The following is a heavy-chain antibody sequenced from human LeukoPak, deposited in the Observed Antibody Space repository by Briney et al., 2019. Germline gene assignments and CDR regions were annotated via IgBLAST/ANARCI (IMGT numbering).Heavy chain of an antibody. CDR1: GFTFSSYA. D-gene: IGHD3-22*01. J-gene: IGHJ5*02. CDR3: AKEHTMIVVVNWFDP. CDR2: ISGSGGST. V-gene: IGHV3-23*01. Sequence: TGGSLRLSCAASGFTFSSYAMSWVRQAPGKGLEWVSAISGSGGSTYYADSVKGRFTISRDNSKNTLYLQMNSLRAEDTAVYYCAKEHTMIVVVNWFDPWGQGTLVTVSS.